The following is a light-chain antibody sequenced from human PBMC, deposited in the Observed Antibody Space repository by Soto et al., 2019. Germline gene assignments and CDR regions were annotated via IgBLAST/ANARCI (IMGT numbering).Light chain of an antibody. V-gene: IGKV2-28*01. Sequence: DIVMTQSPLSLSVTPGEPASISCRCSQSLLHRNGYNYLDWYLQKPGQSPQLLISLGSNRASDDTDRLSGSGTGTDFTLTITRVEAGDVGVYYCMQALKTSYTLGHGTRVAI. CDR1: QSLLHRNGYNY. CDR2: LGS. J-gene: IGKJ3*01. CDR3: MQALKTSYT.